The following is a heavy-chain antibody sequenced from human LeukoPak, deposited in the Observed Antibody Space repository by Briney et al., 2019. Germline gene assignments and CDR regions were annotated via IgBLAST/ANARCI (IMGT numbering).Heavy chain of an antibody. V-gene: IGHV5-51*01. CDR1: GCSFTSYW. CDR2: IYPGDSDT. CDR3: ARQPITMVRGVKQCYFDY. J-gene: IGHJ4*02. D-gene: IGHD3-10*01. Sequence: GESLKISCKGSGCSFTSYWIGWVRQMPGKGLEWMGIIYPGDSDTRYSPSFQGQVTISADKSISTAYLQWSSLKASDTAMYYCARQPITMVRGVKQCYFDYWGQGTLVTVSS.